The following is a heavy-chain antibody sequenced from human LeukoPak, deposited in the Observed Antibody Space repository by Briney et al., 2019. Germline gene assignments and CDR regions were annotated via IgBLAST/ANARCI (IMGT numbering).Heavy chain of an antibody. CDR1: GFTFSTYA. Sequence: PGGSLRLSCAASGFTFSTYAMSWVRQAPGKGLEWVSTISGSGSNTYFVDSVKGRFSISRDNSKNTVSLQMDSLRAEDTAQYYCAKGGDYFDTSGYYYEGYFDYWGQGTLVTVSS. J-gene: IGHJ4*02. CDR2: ISGSGSNT. CDR3: AKGGDYFDTSGYYYEGYFDY. V-gene: IGHV3-23*01. D-gene: IGHD3-22*01.